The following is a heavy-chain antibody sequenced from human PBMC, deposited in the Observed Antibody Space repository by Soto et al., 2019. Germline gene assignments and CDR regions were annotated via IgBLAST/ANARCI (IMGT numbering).Heavy chain of an antibody. CDR2: INTSGGRT. CDR3: AKDAPPLLC. Sequence: PGGSLRLSCAASGFTFSSYAISWVRQAPGKGLEWVSTINTSGGRTYYADSVKGRFTISRDNSKNTLYLQMNSLRAEDTAVYYCAKDAPPLLCWGQGTLVTVLL. V-gene: IGHV3-23*01. CDR1: GFTFSSYA. D-gene: IGHD2-2*01. J-gene: IGHJ4*02.